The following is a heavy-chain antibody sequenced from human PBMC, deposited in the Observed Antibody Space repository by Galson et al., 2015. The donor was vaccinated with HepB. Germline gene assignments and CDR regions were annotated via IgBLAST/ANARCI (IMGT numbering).Heavy chain of an antibody. Sequence: SLRLSCAASGFTFSSYWLSWVRQAPGQGLEWVANIKQDGSENYYVDSVKGRFTISRDNAKNSLYLQMNSLRAEDTAVYYCARVLLWFGELFPRPSAFDYWGQGTLVTVSS. D-gene: IGHD3-10*01. CDR1: GFTFSSYW. J-gene: IGHJ4*02. V-gene: IGHV3-7*03. CDR3: ARVLLWFGELFPRPSAFDY. CDR2: IKQDGSEN.